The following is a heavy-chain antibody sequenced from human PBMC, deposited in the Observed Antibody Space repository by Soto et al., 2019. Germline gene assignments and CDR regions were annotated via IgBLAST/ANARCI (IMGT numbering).Heavy chain of an antibody. J-gene: IGHJ4*02. D-gene: IGHD2-2*01. V-gene: IGHV3-30*18. Sequence: QVQLVESGGGVVQPGRSLRLSCAASGFTFSSYGMHWVRQAPGKGLEWVAVISYDGSNKYYADSVKGRFTISRDNSKNALYLQMKSLRAEDTAVYYCAKDLEDIVVVPAAMPVFYFDYWGQGTLVTVSS. CDR3: AKDLEDIVVVPAAMPVFYFDY. CDR1: GFTFSSYG. CDR2: ISYDGSNK.